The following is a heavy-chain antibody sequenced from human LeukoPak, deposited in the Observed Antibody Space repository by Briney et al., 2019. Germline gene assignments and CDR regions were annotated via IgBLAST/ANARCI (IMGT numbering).Heavy chain of an antibody. Sequence: SQTLSPTCTVSGNSISSGDYYWSWIRQPAGKGLEWIGRIYTSGSTNYNPSLKSRVTISVDTSKNQFSLKLNSVTAADTAVYYCASFYCSGGSCYQYFSYYYMDVWGKGTTVTISS. CDR3: ASFYCSGGSCYQYFSYYYMDV. D-gene: IGHD2-15*01. CDR2: IYTSGST. CDR1: GNSISSGDYY. J-gene: IGHJ6*03. V-gene: IGHV4-61*02.